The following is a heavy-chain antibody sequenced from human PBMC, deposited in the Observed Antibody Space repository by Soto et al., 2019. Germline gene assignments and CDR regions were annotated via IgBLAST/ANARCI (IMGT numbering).Heavy chain of an antibody. CDR3: ARSTYCNGGSCYPQY. Sequence: GSLRLSCEGPVFTFSDYGFHWVRQAPGKGLEWVAMISYDGSDRYYRDSVQGRFTISRDDSKNTVFLQMNSLRTEDTAMYYCARSTYCNGGSCYPQYWGPGTLVTVSS. CDR1: VFTFSDYG. D-gene: IGHD2-15*01. J-gene: IGHJ4*02. V-gene: IGHV3-30*03. CDR2: ISYDGSDR.